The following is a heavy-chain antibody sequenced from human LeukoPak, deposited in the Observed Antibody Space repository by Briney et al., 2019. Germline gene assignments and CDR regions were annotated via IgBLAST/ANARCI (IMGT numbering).Heavy chain of an antibody. CDR2: FDPEDGET. CDR3: ATNIAARPRGFDY. CDR1: GYTLTELS. D-gene: IGHD6-6*01. Sequence: ASVKVCCKVSGYTLTELSMHRVRHAPGKGLEWMGGFDPEDGETIYAQKFQGRVTMTEDTSTDTAYMELSSLRSEDTAVYYCATNIAARPRGFDYWGQGTLVTVSS. J-gene: IGHJ4*02. V-gene: IGHV1-24*01.